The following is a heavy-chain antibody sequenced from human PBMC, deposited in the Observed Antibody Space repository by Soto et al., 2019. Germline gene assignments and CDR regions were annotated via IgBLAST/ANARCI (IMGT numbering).Heavy chain of an antibody. CDR3: ARVPSITMIVDDY. J-gene: IGHJ4*02. V-gene: IGHV3-30-3*01. D-gene: IGHD3-22*01. CDR1: GFTFSSYA. Sequence: GGSLRLSCAASGFTFSSYAMHWVRQAPGKGLEWVAVISYDGSNKYYADYVKGRFTISRDNSKNTLYLQMNSLRDEDTAVYYCARVPSITMIVDDYWGQGTLVTVSS. CDR2: ISYDGSNK.